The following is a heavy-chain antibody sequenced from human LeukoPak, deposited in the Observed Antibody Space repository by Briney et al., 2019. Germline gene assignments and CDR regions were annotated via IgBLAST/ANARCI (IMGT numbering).Heavy chain of an antibody. CDR2: IYTSGST. V-gene: IGHV4-4*07. D-gene: IGHD3-3*01. J-gene: IGHJ3*02. CDR1: GGSISSYY. CDR3: ARSLPYYDFWSGRPRDAFDI. Sequence: PSETLSLTCTVSGGSISSYYWSWIRQPAGKGLEWIGRIYTSGSTNYNPSLKSRVTMSVDTSKNQFSLKLSSVTAADTAVYYCARSLPYYDFWSGRPRDAFDIWGQGTMVTVSS.